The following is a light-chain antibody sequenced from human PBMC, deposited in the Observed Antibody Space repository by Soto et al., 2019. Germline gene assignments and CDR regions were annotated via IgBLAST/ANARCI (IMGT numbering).Light chain of an antibody. J-gene: IGLJ1*01. V-gene: IGLV2-23*03. CDR1: SSDVGSYNL. CDR2: EGS. CDR3: CSYAGSSTFYYV. Sequence: QSALTQPASVSGSPGQSITISCTGTSSDVGSYNLVSWYQQHPGKAPKLMIYEGSKRPLGVSNRFSGSKSGNTASLTISGLQAEDEADYYCCSYAGSSTFYYVFGTGTKVTVL.